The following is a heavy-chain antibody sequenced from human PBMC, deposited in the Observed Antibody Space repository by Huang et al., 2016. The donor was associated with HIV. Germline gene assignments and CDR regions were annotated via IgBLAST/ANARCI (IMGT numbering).Heavy chain of an antibody. CDR2: IKYDGTKK. J-gene: IGHJ4*02. CDR1: GFTFSSYG. V-gene: IGHV3-30*02. CDR3: AKVTLGFDY. D-gene: IGHD2-15*01. Sequence: QVQLVASGGGVVQPGGSLRLSWATSGFTFSSYGMHWVRQAPSLGLEWVAFIKYDGTKKYYADSVKGRFNISRDNSKNMLHLQMNNLRVEDTAAYFCAKVTLGFDYWGQGTWVTVSS.